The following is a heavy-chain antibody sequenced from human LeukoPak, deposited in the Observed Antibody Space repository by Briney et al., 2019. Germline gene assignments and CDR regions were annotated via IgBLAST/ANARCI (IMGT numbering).Heavy chain of an antibody. V-gene: IGHV3-21*01. CDR2: ISSSSSYI. CDR1: GFTFSSYS. D-gene: IGHD1-26*01. Sequence: PGGSLRLSCEASGFTFSSYSMNWVRQAPGKGLEWVSSISSSSSYIYYADSVKGRFTISRDNAKNSLYLQMNSLRAEDTAVYYCARDVIVGATGIYFDYWGQGTLVTVSS. CDR3: ARDVIVGATGIYFDY. J-gene: IGHJ4*02.